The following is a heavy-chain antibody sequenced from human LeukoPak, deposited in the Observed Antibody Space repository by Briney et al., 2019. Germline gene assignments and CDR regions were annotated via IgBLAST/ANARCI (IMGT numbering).Heavy chain of an antibody. CDR3: AKGISPVISLVYFDY. CDR1: GFTVSSNY. CDR2: ISGSGTNT. D-gene: IGHD2-15*01. J-gene: IGHJ4*02. V-gene: IGHV3-23*01. Sequence: GGSLRLSCAASGFTVSSNYMSWVRQAPGKGLEWVSVISGSGTNTYYADSVKGGVTISRDNSKNTLYLQMNSLRAEDTAVYYCAKGISPVISLVYFDYWGQGTLVTVSS.